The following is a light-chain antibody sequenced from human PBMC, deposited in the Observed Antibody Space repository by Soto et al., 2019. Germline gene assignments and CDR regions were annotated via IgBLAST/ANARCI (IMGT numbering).Light chain of an antibody. CDR1: QAMSTY. V-gene: IGKV1-9*01. CDR3: QQLKSYPLT. CDR2: SAS. Sequence: DIQLTQSPSFLSASIGDRVTISCRATQAMSTYLAWYQQKPGKAPKLLIYSASTLQSGVPSRFSGSGSGTRFTLTISSLQPEDFATYYCQQLKSYPLTFGGGTKVESK. J-gene: IGKJ4*01.